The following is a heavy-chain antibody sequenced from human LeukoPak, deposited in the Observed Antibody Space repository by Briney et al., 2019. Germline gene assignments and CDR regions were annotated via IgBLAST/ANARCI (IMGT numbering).Heavy chain of an antibody. V-gene: IGHV4-34*01. Sequence: SETLSLTCAVYGGSFSGYYWSWIRQPPGKGLEWIGEINHSGSTNYNPSLKSRVTISVDTSKNQFSLKLSSVTAADTAVYYCARGIRYYYDSSGYFLHYFDYWGQGTPVTVSS. J-gene: IGHJ4*02. CDR3: ARGIRYYYDSSGYFLHYFDY. D-gene: IGHD3-22*01. CDR2: INHSGST. CDR1: GGSFSGYY.